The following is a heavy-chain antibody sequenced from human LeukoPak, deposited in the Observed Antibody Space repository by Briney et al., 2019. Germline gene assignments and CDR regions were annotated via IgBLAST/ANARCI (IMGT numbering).Heavy chain of an antibody. CDR1: GGTFSSYT. CDR3: ASDASIAVAGTPFRYFDY. J-gene: IGHJ4*02. V-gene: IGHV1-69*02. Sequence: ASVKVSCKASGGTFSSYTISWVRQAPGQGLEWMGRIIPILGIANYAQKFQGRVTITADKSTSTAYMELSSLRSEDTAVYYCASDASIAVAGTPFRYFDYWGQGTLVTVSS. D-gene: IGHD6-19*01. CDR2: IIPILGIA.